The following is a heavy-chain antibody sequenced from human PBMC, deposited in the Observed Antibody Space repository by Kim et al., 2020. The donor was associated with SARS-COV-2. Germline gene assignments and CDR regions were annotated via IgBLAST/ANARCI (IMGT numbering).Heavy chain of an antibody. V-gene: IGHV3-48*03. CDR2: INSGGSAM. D-gene: IGHD3-3*01. CDR3: ARKYYAFDY. Sequence: GGSLRLSCAASGFPFSSYEMNWVRQAPGKGLEWVSYINSGGSAMYYADSVKGRFTISRDDAKNSLYLQMNSLRAEDTAVYYCARKYYAFDYWGQGTLVTVSS. J-gene: IGHJ4*02. CDR1: GFPFSSYE.